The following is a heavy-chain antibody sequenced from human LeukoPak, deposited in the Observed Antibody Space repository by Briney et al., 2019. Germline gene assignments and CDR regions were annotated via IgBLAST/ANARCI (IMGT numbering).Heavy chain of an antibody. D-gene: IGHD5-12*01. CDR2: INEDGSVK. CDR1: GFTFSRSW. Sequence: GGSLRLSCAASGFTFSRSWMTWVRQASGEGLEWLDNINEDGSVKNYVGSVKGRFTISRDNAKNSLYLQMNSLSAEDSAVYYCARDSAYNAFDIWGQGTMVTVSS. V-gene: IGHV3-7*01. CDR3: ARDSAYNAFDI. J-gene: IGHJ3*02.